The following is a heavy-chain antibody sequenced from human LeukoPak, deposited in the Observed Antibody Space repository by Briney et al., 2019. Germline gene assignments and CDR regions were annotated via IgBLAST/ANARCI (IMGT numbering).Heavy chain of an antibody. D-gene: IGHD3-3*01. CDR3: ARELRFLEWLSTQDYYYMDV. J-gene: IGHJ6*03. Sequence: GASVKVSCKASGGTFSSYAISWVRQAPGQGLEWMGGIIPIFGTANYAQKFQGRVTITADESTSTAYMELSSLRSEDTAVYYCARELRFLEWLSTQDYYYMDVWGQGTTVTVSS. CDR1: GGTFSSYA. CDR2: IIPIFGTA. V-gene: IGHV1-69*13.